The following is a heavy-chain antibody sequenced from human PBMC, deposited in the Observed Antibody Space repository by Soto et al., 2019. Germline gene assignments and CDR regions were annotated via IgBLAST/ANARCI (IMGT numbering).Heavy chain of an antibody. D-gene: IGHD5-12*01. Sequence: EVQLLESGGGLVQPGGSLRLSCAGSGYTHTFNTYAMSWLRQAPGKGLEWVAGISPTGGSTYYADSVQCRFTISRDNSKDTLFLQMSSLRVEDAAVYFCAKVTSGIVPTIGGGVDSWDGGTLVTVAS. V-gene: IGHV3-23*01. CDR1: GYTHTFNTYA. J-gene: IGHJ4*02. CDR3: AKVTSGIVPTIGGGVDS. CDR2: ISPTGGST.